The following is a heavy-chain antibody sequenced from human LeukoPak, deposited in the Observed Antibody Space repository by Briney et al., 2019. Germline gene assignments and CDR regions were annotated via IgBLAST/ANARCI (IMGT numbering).Heavy chain of an antibody. Sequence: PSETLSLTCTVSGGSISSSSYYWGWIRQPPGKGREWIGSIYYSGSTYYNPSLKSRVTISVDTSKNQFSLKLSSVTAADTAVYYCARHRIYDSSGYPFDYWGQGTLVTVSS. V-gene: IGHV4-39*01. J-gene: IGHJ4*02. CDR2: IYYSGST. D-gene: IGHD3-22*01. CDR1: GGSISSSSYY. CDR3: ARHRIYDSSGYPFDY.